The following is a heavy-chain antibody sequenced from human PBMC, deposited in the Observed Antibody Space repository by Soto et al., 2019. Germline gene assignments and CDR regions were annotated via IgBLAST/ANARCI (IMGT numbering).Heavy chain of an antibody. CDR3: ARMPVTMVRGVARYGMDV. CDR2: IYSSGST. Sequence: QVQLQESGPGLVKPSETLSLTCTVSGGSISNYYWSWIRQPPGKGLEWIGYIYSSGSTNYNPSLKSRVTISVATSKNQFSLKLSSVTAADTAVYFCARMPVTMVRGVARYGMDVWGQGTTVTVSS. J-gene: IGHJ6*02. V-gene: IGHV4-59*01. CDR1: GGSISNYY. D-gene: IGHD3-10*01.